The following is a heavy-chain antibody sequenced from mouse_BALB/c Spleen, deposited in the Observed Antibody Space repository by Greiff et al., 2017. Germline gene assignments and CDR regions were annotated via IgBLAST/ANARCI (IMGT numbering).Heavy chain of an antibody. CDR3: ARHYYGSSHWFAY. Sequence: VQLQQPGAELVKPGASVKLSCKASGYTFTSYWMHWVKLRPGQGFEWIGEINPSNGGTNYNEKFKDKATLTADKSSSTAYMQLSSLTSEDSAVYYCARHYYGSSHWFAYWGQGTLVTVSA. J-gene: IGHJ3*01. CDR1: GYTFTSYW. D-gene: IGHD1-1*01. CDR2: INPSNGGT. V-gene: IGHV1S81*02.